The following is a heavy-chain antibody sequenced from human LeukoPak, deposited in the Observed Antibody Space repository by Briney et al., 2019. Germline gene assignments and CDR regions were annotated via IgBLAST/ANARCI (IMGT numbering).Heavy chain of an antibody. V-gene: IGHV4-39*07. CDR2: IYYSGST. CDR1: GDSISTSYYY. J-gene: IGHJ4*02. D-gene: IGHD3-10*01. CDR3: ARDPIVRGLHPPLYYFDY. Sequence: SETLSLTCTVSGDSISTSYYYWGWIRQPPGKGLEWIGSIYYSGSTYYNASLKSRVTISVDTSKNQFSLKLSSVTAADTAVYYCARDPIVRGLHPPLYYFDYWGQGTLVTVSS.